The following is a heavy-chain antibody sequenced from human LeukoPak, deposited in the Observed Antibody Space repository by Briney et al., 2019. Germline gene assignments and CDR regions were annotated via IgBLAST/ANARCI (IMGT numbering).Heavy chain of an antibody. CDR1: GFAFSSYG. Sequence: PGRSLRLSCAASGFAFSSYGMHWVRQAPGKGLEWVAVIRYDGSNVYYADSVKGRFTISRGNSKNTLYLQMNSLRAEDTAVYYCARDKATVTTYHFDYWGQGTLVTVSS. CDR2: IRYDGSNV. CDR3: ARDKATVTTYHFDY. V-gene: IGHV3-33*01. J-gene: IGHJ4*02. D-gene: IGHD4-17*01.